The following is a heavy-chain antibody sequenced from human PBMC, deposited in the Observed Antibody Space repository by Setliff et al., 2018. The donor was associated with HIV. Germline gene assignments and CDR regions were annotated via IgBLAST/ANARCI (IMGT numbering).Heavy chain of an antibody. V-gene: IGHV4-59*01. Sequence: PSETLSLTCIVSGASISSNTWSWIRQAPGKGLQWIGFIYNSVTTNYNPSLKSRVTISLDTSKNQFSLKLTSVTAADTAVYYCARESQQYYDILTGFNYYYGMDVWGRGITVTVSS. CDR2: IYNSVTT. D-gene: IGHD3-9*01. J-gene: IGHJ6*02. CDR1: GASISSNT. CDR3: ARESQQYYDILTGFNYYYGMDV.